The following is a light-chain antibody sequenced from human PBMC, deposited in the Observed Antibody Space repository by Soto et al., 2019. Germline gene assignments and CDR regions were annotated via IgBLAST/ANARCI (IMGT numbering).Light chain of an antibody. J-gene: IGLJ1*01. CDR1: SSDVGEYNY. Sequence: QSVLTQPASVSGSPGQSITISRTGTSSDVGEYNYVSWYQQHPGKAPKLMIYAVSNRPSGVSNRFSGSKSGNTATLTISGLQAEDEADYYCCSYTVSGTYVFGTGTKVTVL. V-gene: IGLV2-14*01. CDR2: AVS. CDR3: CSYTVSGTYV.